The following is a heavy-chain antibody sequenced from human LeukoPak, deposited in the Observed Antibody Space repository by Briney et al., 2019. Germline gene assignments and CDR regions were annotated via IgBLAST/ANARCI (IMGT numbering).Heavy chain of an antibody. CDR1: GFTFSSYG. Sequence: QAGGSLRLSCAASGFTFSSYGMHWVRQAPGKGLEWVAVISYDGSNKYYADSVKGRFTISRDNSKNTLYLQMNSLRAEDTAVYYCAKEPYYYDSSGYCYGPPPLDYWGQGALVTVSS. J-gene: IGHJ4*02. V-gene: IGHV3-30*18. CDR3: AKEPYYYDSSGYCYGPPPLDY. CDR2: ISYDGSNK. D-gene: IGHD3-22*01.